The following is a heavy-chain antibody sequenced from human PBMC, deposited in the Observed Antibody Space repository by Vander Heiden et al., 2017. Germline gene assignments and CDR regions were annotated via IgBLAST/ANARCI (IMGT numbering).Heavy chain of an antibody. D-gene: IGHD3-22*01. J-gene: IGHJ4*02. CDR1: GFTFINAW. Sequence: EVQLVESGGGLVKPGGSLRLSCAASGFTFINAWMSWVRQAPGKGLEWVGRIKSKTDGGTTDYAAPVKGRFTISRDDSKNTLYLQMNSLKTEDTAVYYCTTDLTYYYDSSGYKVDYWGQGTLVTVSS. CDR2: IKSKTDGGTT. CDR3: TTDLTYYYDSSGYKVDY. V-gene: IGHV3-15*01.